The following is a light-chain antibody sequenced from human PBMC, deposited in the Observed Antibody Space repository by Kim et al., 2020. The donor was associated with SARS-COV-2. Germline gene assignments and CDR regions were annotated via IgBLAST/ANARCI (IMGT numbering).Light chain of an antibody. J-gene: IGKJ5*01. V-gene: IGKV3-20*01. CDR1: QSVSSSY. CDR2: GAS. Sequence: EIVLTQSPGTLSLSPGERATLSCRASQSVSSSYFAWYQQKPGQAPRLLIYGASSRATGIPDRFSGSGSGTGFTLTISRLEPEDFAVYSCQQYGSSPITFGQGTRLEIK. CDR3: QQYGSSPIT.